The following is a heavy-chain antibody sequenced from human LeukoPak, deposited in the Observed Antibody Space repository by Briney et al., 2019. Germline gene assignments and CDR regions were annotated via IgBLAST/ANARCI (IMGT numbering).Heavy chain of an antibody. CDR3: AGGFGGYCSSTSCLVTIDY. D-gene: IGHD2-2*01. V-gene: IGHV3-21*01. J-gene: IGHJ4*02. Sequence: GGSLRLSCAASGFTFSSYTMNWVRQAPGKGPEWVSSICSTRTYICYADSLKGRFTISRDNAKNSLYLQMDSLRAEDTAVYYCAGGFGGYCSSTSCLVTIDYWGQGTLVTVSS. CDR1: GFTFSSYT. CDR2: ICSTRTYI.